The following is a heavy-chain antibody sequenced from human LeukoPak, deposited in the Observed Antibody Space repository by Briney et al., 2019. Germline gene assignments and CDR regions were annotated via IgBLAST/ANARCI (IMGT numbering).Heavy chain of an antibody. V-gene: IGHV3-21*01. D-gene: IGHD3-10*01. CDR2: ISSSSSYI. Sequence: GGSLRLSCAASGFTFSSYAMNWVRQAPGKGLEWVSSISSSSSYIYCADSVKGRFTISRDNAKNSLYLQMNSLRAEDTAVYYCARDHPYGSGSYDFDYWGQGTLVTVSS. CDR1: GFTFSSYA. J-gene: IGHJ4*02. CDR3: ARDHPYGSGSYDFDY.